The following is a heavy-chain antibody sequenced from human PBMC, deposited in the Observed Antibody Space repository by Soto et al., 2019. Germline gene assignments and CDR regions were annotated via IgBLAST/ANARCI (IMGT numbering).Heavy chain of an antibody. D-gene: IGHD6-13*01. CDR1: GYTFTSYG. CDR3: ARGHSSSWYGYYYYGMDV. V-gene: IGHV1-18*01. J-gene: IGHJ6*02. Sequence: ASVKVSCKASGYTFTSYGISWVRQAPGQGLEWMGWISAYNGNTNYAQKLQGRVTMTTDTSTSTAYMELRSLRSDDTAVYYCARGHSSSWYGYYYYGMDVWGQGXTVTVSS. CDR2: ISAYNGNT.